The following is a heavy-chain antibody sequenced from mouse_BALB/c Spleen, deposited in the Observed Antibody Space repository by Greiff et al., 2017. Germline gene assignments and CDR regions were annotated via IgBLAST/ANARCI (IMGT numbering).Heavy chain of an antibody. CDR2: IDPENGNT. D-gene: IGHD6-1*01. Sequence: EVKLVESGAELVRPGALVKLSCKASGFNIKDYYMHWVKQRPEQGLEWIGWIDPENGNTIYDPKFQGKASITADTSSNTAYLQLSSLTSEDTAVYYCARTGGQWFDDWGQGTTRTVAS. J-gene: IGHJ2*01. CDR1: GFNIKDYY. CDR3: ARTGGQWFDD. V-gene: IGHV14-1*02.